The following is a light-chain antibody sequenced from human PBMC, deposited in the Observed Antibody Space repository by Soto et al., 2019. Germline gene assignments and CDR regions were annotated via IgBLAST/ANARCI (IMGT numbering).Light chain of an antibody. J-gene: IGKJ1*01. CDR1: QSISSW. Sequence: QMTQSPSTLSASVGDRVTLTCRASQSISSWLAWYQQKPGKAPKLLIYDASSLESGVPSRFSGSGSGTELTLTISSLQPDDFATYYCQQYNSYSRTFGQGTKVEIK. V-gene: IGKV1-5*01. CDR2: DAS. CDR3: QQYNSYSRT.